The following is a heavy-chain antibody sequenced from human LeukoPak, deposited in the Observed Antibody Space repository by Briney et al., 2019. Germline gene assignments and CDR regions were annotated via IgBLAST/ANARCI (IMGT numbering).Heavy chain of an antibody. V-gene: IGHV1-18*04. D-gene: IGHD3-9*01. CDR2: ISAYNGNT. CDR3: ARTVLRYFDWLLYFSHVGLFDY. CDR1: GYTFTAYY. J-gene: IGHJ4*02. Sequence: ASVKVSCKASGYTFTAYYIHWVRQAPGQRLEWMGWISAYNGNTNYAQKLQGRVTMTTDTSTSTAYMELRSLRSDDTAVYYCARTVLRYFDWLLYFSHVGLFDYWGQGTLVTVSS.